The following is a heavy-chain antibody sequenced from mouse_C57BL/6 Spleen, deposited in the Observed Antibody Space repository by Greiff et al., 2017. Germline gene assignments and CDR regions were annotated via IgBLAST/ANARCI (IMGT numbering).Heavy chain of an antibody. Sequence: VQLQQSGPELVKPGASVKISCKASGYAFSSSWMNWVKQRPGKGLEWMGRIYPGDGDTNYNGKFKGKATLTADKSSSTAYMQLSSLTSEDSAVYFCARSEKWGWLRRDYWGQGTTLTVST. V-gene: IGHV1-82*01. CDR2: IYPGDGDT. D-gene: IGHD2-2*01. CDR1: GYAFSSSW. CDR3: ARSEKWGWLRRDY. J-gene: IGHJ2*01.